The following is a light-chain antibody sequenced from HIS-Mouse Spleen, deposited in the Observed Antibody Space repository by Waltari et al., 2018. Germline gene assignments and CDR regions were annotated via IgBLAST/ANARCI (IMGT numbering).Light chain of an antibody. J-gene: IGLJ2*01. Sequence: QSALTQPPSVSGSPGQSVTISCTGTSSDVGSYNRVSWYQQPPGTAPKLMIYEVSNRASGVPDRFSGCKSGNTGSLTISGLQAEDEADYYCSTYTSSSTFGGFGGGTKLTVL. CDR2: EVS. CDR3: STYTSSSTFGG. V-gene: IGLV2-18*02. CDR1: SSDVGSYNR.